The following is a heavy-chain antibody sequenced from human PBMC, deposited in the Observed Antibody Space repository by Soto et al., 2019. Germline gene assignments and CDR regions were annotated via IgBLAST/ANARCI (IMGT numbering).Heavy chain of an antibody. CDR1: GFTFGDYA. Sequence: PGGSLRLSCTASGFTFGDYAMSWLRQAPGKGLEWVGFIRSKATGGTTDYAASVKGRFTISRDDSKSIAYLQMNSLKTEDTAVYYCSRDVLYDSSGYYYDYVLDVWGQGTTVTVS. J-gene: IGHJ6*02. CDR3: SRDVLYDSSGYYYDYVLDV. CDR2: IRSKATGGTT. D-gene: IGHD3-22*01. V-gene: IGHV3-49*03.